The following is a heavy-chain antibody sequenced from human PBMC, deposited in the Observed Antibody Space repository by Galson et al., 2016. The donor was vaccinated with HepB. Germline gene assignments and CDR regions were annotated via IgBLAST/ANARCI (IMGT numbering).Heavy chain of an antibody. Sequence: SLRLSCAASGFTFPGYAMHWVRQVPGKGLEWVSGVSWNGVSVGYAASVQGRFTISRDNAKNSLYLQMNSLRPEDTAFYYCAKVPTSTWYEGDCFDPWGQGTLVTVSS. J-gene: IGHJ5*01. CDR1: GFTFPGYA. CDR3: AKVPTSTWYEGDCFDP. CDR2: VSWNGVSV. D-gene: IGHD6-13*01. V-gene: IGHV3-9*01.